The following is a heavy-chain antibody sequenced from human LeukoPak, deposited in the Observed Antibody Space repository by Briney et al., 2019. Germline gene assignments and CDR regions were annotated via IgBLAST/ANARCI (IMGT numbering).Heavy chain of an antibody. D-gene: IGHD3-22*01. J-gene: IGHJ4*02. Sequence: GGSLRLSCAASGFTFSIYAMSWVRQAPGKELEWVSSITSSGETTFYADSVKDRFTISRDNSRNTLYLQMSRLRAEDTAIYYCAKDRPNYHESNGHYYRPNGDYWGQGTLVTVSS. CDR3: AKDRPNYHESNGHYYRPNGDY. CDR2: ITSSGETT. CDR1: GFTFSIYA. V-gene: IGHV3-23*01.